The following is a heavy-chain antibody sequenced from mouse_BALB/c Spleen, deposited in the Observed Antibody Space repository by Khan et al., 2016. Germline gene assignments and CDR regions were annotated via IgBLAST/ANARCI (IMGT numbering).Heavy chain of an antibody. V-gene: IGHV1-4*02. CDR1: GYIFTTYL. J-gene: IGHJ2*01. D-gene: IGHD3-3*01. CDR2: INPSSGYT. Sequence: QVQLKQSAAELARPGASVKMSCKASGYIFTTYLMYWVKQRPGQGLEWIGHINPSSGYTEYNQKFKDKTTLTADKSSSTAYMQLSSLTSEDSAVYYCARSRGDYFDYWGQGTTLTVSS. CDR3: ARSRGDYFDY.